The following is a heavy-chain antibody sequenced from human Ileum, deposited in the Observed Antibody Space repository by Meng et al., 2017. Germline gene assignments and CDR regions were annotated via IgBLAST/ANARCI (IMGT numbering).Heavy chain of an antibody. CDR2: IYTSEST. J-gene: IGHJ5*02. Sequence: RLNEQGPDVLRLAETRSPPLPASGGSTIRYCWSWIRQPAGKRREWLVRIYTSESTNYSPTLKSRVTMSVDTSKNQFSLKLNSVTAADTAVYYCARYVVPTVSYYYNWFDPWGQGTLVTVSS. CDR3: ARYVVPTVSYYYNWFDP. D-gene: IGHD4-17*01. CDR1: GGSTIRYC. V-gene: IGHV4-4*07.